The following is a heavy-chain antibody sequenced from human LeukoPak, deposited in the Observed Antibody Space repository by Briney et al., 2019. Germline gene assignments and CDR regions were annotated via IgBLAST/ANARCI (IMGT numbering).Heavy chain of an antibody. D-gene: IGHD2-2*01. Sequence: SETLSLTCTVSGDSINSDYWSWLGQPPGKGLEWIWYIYYSGSTNYNPSLKSRVTISVDTSKKEFSLKLSSVTAADTAVYYCARAPMPNYYYYYMDVWGKGTTVTVSS. CDR3: ARAPMPNYYYYYMDV. CDR2: IYYSGST. CDR1: GDSINSDY. V-gene: IGHV4-59*08. J-gene: IGHJ6*03.